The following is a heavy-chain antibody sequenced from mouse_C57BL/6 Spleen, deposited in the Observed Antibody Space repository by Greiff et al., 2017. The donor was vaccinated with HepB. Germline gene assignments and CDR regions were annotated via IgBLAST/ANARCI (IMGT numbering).Heavy chain of an antibody. CDR1: GYTFTSHW. J-gene: IGHJ4*01. CDR3: ARGGAAQASYAMDY. Sequence: QVQLQQPGAELVRPGSSVKLSCKASGYTFTSHWMDWVKQRPGQGLEWIGNIYPSDSETHYNQKFKDKATLTVDKSSSTAYTQLSSLTSEDSAVYYCARGGAAQASYAMDYWGQGTSVTVSS. V-gene: IGHV1-61*01. D-gene: IGHD3-2*02. CDR2: IYPSDSET.